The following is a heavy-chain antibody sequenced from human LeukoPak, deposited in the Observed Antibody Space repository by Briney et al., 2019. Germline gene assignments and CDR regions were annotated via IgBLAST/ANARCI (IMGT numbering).Heavy chain of an antibody. V-gene: IGHV4-59*01. D-gene: IGHD3-10*01. CDR3: ARAGPWRIDP. CDR1: GGSISSYY. J-gene: IGHJ5*02. CDR2: IFYTGTT. Sequence: SETLSLTCTVSGGSISSYYWSWIRQSLGKGLEWVGHIFYTGTTNYNPSLKSRVTMSVDRSKNHFSLKLKSVTAADTAVYYCARAGPWRIDPWGQGIPVTVSS.